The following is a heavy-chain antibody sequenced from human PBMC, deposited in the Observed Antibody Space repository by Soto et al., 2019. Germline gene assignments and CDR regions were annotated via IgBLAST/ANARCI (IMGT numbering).Heavy chain of an antibody. Sequence: ASVKVSCKASGYTFTSYAMHWVRQAPGQRLEWMGWINAGNGNTKYSQKFQGRVTITRDTSASTAYMELSSLRSEDTAVYYCAREMGVRTMVRGFYYYYGMDVWGQGTTVTVSS. CDR2: INAGNGNT. CDR3: AREMGVRTMVRGFYYYYGMDV. D-gene: IGHD3-10*01. V-gene: IGHV1-3*01. J-gene: IGHJ6*02. CDR1: GYTFTSYA.